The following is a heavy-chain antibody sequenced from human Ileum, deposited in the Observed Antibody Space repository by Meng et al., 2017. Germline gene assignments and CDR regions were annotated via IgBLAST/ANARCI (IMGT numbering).Heavy chain of an antibody. CDR3: ARVSQRDGYNSANFDY. D-gene: IGHD5-24*01. J-gene: IGHJ4*02. CDR1: GGSISTSNW. Sequence: QVQLPDSGPGLGKPSGTLSLTCAVSGGSISTSNWWSWLRQSPGQGLEWIGEIYHTGSTTYNPSLESRVTVSVDKSNNQFSLRLTSATAADTAVYYCARVSQRDGYNSANFDYWGQGALVTVSS. CDR2: IYHTGST. V-gene: IGHV4-4*02.